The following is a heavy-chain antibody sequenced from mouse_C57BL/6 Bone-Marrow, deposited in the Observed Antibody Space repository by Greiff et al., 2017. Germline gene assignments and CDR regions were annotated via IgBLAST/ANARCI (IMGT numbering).Heavy chain of an antibody. Sequence: EVKVVESGGGLVKPGGSLKLSCAASGFTFSSYAMSWVRQTPEKRLEWVATISDGGSYTYYPDNVKGRFTISRDNAKNNLYLQMSHLKSEDTAMYYCARDGTTVDYWGQGTTLTVSS. J-gene: IGHJ2*01. CDR3: ARDGTTVDY. CDR2: ISDGGSYT. CDR1: GFTFSSYA. D-gene: IGHD1-1*01. V-gene: IGHV5-4*01.